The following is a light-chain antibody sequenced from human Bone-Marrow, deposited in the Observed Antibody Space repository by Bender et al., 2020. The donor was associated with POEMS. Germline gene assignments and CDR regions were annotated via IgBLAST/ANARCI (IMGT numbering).Light chain of an antibody. Sequence: QSVLTQPPSVSGAPGQRVTISCTGSSSNTGSGYDINWYQHLPGTAPKLLIYGYNNRPSGVPDRFSGSKSGTSASLAITGRQAEDEGDYYCCSYAGSGIFVFGAGTKVTVL. V-gene: IGLV1-40*01. CDR1: SSNTGSGYD. CDR2: GYN. CDR3: CSYAGSGIFV. J-gene: IGLJ1*01.